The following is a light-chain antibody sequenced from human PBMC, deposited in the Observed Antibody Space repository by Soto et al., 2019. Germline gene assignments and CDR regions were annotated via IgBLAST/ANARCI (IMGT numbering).Light chain of an antibody. V-gene: IGKV3-15*01. J-gene: IGKJ1*01. CDR2: SAS. Sequence: EIVMTQSPATLSVSPGGRATLSCRASQSISDTLAWYQQKPGQAPRLLIYSASARATGFPARFSGSGSGTDFTLTISSLQSEDFAVYYCQQYNNWPWTFGQGTTVDIK. CDR3: QQYNNWPWT. CDR1: QSISDT.